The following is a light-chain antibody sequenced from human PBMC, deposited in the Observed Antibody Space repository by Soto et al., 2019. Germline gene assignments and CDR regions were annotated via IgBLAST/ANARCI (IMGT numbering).Light chain of an antibody. J-gene: IGKJ1*01. Sequence: EIVMTQSPATLSVSPGERATLSCRASQSVSSNLAWYQQKPGQAPRLLIYGASTRATGIPARFSGSGSGTEFTLTISSLQPEDFATYYCQQSYSTLRTFGQGTK. CDR1: QSVSSN. CDR3: QQSYSTLRT. V-gene: IGKV3-15*01. CDR2: GAS.